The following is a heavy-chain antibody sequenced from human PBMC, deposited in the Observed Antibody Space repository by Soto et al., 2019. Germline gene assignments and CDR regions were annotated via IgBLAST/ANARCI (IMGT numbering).Heavy chain of an antibody. CDR2: IWYDGTNK. CDR1: GFTFSDYG. D-gene: IGHD2-2*01. J-gene: IGHJ6*02. Sequence: GGSLRLSXAGSGFTFSDYGMHWVRQAPGKGLEWVALIWYDGTNKYYADSVQGRFTISRDNAKNTMYLQMNSLRAEDTAIYHCARQNHLSWYAGLDVWGQGTTVTVS. V-gene: IGHV3-33*01. CDR3: ARQNHLSWYAGLDV.